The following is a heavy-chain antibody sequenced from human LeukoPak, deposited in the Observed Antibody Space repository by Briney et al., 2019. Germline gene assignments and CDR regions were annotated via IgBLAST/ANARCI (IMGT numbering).Heavy chain of an antibody. CDR3: AKDHRQSSGYDVDY. Sequence: PGGSLRLSCAASGFTFSSYGMHWVRQAPGKGLEWVAFIRYDGSNKYYADSVKGRFTISRDNSKNTLYLQMNSLRAEDTAVYYCAKDHRQSSGYDVDYWGQGTLVTVSS. CDR1: GFTFSSYG. CDR2: IRYDGSNK. J-gene: IGHJ4*02. V-gene: IGHV3-30*02. D-gene: IGHD5-12*01.